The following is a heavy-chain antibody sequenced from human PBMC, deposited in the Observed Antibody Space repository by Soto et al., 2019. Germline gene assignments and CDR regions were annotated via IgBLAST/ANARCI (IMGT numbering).Heavy chain of an antibody. CDR3: ARLNPIVVVPTPMGWFDH. Sequence: TLSLTCTVAGDNISSGDYYWSWIRQSPGKGLEWIGYIFYSGYNYYNPSLKSRLSMSVDTSKNQFSLRLTSVTAADTAVYFCARLNPIVVVPTPMGWFDHWGQGTLVTVSS. J-gene: IGHJ5*02. D-gene: IGHD2-2*01. V-gene: IGHV4-30-4*08. CDR1: GDNISSGDYY. CDR2: IFYSGYN.